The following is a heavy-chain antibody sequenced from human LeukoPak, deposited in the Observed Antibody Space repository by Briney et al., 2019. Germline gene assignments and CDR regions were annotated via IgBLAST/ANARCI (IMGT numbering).Heavy chain of an antibody. Sequence: GGSLRLSCAASGFTFSSYGMHWVRQAPGKGLEWVAFIRYDGSDKYYADSVKGRFTISRENSKNTMYLQMNSLRAEDTAVYYCAKDLGYSSSYNITLLDYWGQGTLVTVSS. J-gene: IGHJ4*02. D-gene: IGHD6-6*01. CDR3: AKDLGYSSSYNITLLDY. CDR2: IRYDGSDK. V-gene: IGHV3-30*02. CDR1: GFTFSSYG.